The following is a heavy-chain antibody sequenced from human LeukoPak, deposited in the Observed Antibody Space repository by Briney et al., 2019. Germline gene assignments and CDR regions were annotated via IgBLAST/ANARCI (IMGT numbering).Heavy chain of an antibody. CDR1: GGSIRSSYYY. V-gene: IGHV4-39*07. J-gene: IGHJ4*02. Sequence: SETLSLTCTVSGGSIRSSYYYWGWIRQPPGKGLEWIGSIYDSGSTYYNPSLKSRVTISVDKSKNQFSLKLSSVTAADTAVYYCARSIAAAGTNYWGQGTLVTVSS. CDR2: IYDSGST. D-gene: IGHD6-13*01. CDR3: ARSIAAAGTNY.